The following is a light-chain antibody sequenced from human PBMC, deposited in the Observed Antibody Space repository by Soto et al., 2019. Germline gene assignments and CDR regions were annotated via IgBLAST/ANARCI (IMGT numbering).Light chain of an antibody. CDR1: QDITSY. Sequence: IQITQSPSSLSASVGDRVTITCQASQDITSYLNWYQHKPGKAPKLLIYDASILEAGVPPRFSGSGSGTDFTLTISSLQPEDVATYYCQHCDYLPIFGPGTTVDFK. J-gene: IGKJ3*01. CDR2: DAS. CDR3: QHCDYLPI. V-gene: IGKV1-33*01.